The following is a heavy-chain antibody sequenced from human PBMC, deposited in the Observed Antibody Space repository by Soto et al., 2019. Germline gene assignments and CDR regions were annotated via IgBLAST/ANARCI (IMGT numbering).Heavy chain of an antibody. CDR3: ASDVAAAGQLSFDY. D-gene: IGHD6-13*01. J-gene: IGHJ4*02. CDR1: GYTFTSYG. Sequence: QVQLVQSGAEVKKPGASVKVSCKASGYTFTSYGISWVRQAPGQGLEWMGWISAYNGNTNYAQKLQGRVTMTTDTSTRTAYMELRRLRSDDTAVYDCASDVAAAGQLSFDYWGQGTLVTVSS. V-gene: IGHV1-18*01. CDR2: ISAYNGNT.